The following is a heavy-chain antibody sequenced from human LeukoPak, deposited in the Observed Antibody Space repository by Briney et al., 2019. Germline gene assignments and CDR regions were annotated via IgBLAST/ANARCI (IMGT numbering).Heavy chain of an antibody. Sequence: PGGSLRLSCAASGFTFSSYGMSWVRQAPGKGLEWVSAISGSGGSTYYADSVKGRFTISRDNSKNTLYLQMNSLRAEDTAVYYCARGPILDAIAAAGTSWFDPWGQGTLVTVSS. CDR3: ARGPILDAIAAAGTSWFDP. D-gene: IGHD6-13*01. CDR1: GFTFSSYG. J-gene: IGHJ5*02. CDR2: ISGSGGST. V-gene: IGHV3-23*01.